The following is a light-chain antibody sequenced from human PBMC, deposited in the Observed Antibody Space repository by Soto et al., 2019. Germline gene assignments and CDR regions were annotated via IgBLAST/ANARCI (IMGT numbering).Light chain of an antibody. CDR2: DTS. V-gene: IGKV3-15*01. Sequence: DIVVTQSPAALSASPGERVTLSCRASQFVSSRLAWYQRRPGQVPRLLIYDTSTRAPGISARFSGSGSGTEFTLTISSLQSEDFAVYYCQEYIQWPPGMFGPGTKVDIK. J-gene: IGKJ1*01. CDR1: QFVSSR. CDR3: QEYIQWPPGM.